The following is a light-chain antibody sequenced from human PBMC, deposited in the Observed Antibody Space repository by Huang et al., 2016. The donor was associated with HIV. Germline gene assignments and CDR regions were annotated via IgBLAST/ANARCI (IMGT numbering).Light chain of an antibody. CDR2: DAA. V-gene: IGKV1-33*01. CDR3: QQYDSLPRT. Sequence: DIQMTQSPSSLSASIGDRVTITCRASRHIYSYLNWYQHRPGKAPKLLIYDAANLEVGVPSRFSGSGSGRNFTLIMSSLQPEDFATYYCQQYDSLPRTFGPGTKV. J-gene: IGKJ3*01. CDR1: RHIYSY.